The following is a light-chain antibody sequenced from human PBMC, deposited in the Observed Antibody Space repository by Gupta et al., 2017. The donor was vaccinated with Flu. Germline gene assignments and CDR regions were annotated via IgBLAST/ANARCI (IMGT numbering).Light chain of an antibody. CDR2: VNSDGSH. J-gene: IGLJ2*01. CDR3: QTWGAGIRV. CDR1: RRHCYHP. V-gene: IGLV4-69*01. Sequence: QLVVTPSPSASASLGASVTLTCTLSRRHCYHPIAWHQKQPEKGRRYLMKVNSDGSHSKGDGIPDRFSGSSAGAERYLTISSLQSEDEADYYCQTWGAGIRVFGGGTKLTVL.